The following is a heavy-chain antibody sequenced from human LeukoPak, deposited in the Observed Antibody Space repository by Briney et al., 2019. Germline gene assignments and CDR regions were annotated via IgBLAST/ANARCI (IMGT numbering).Heavy chain of an antibody. CDR3: ARRSPYSASYYFDS. V-gene: IGHV5-51*01. J-gene: IGHJ4*02. D-gene: IGHD1-26*01. CDR2: IYPGDSDT. CDR1: GYTFTSYW. Sequence: GESLKISCRGSGYTFTSYWIGWVRQMPGKGLEWMGIIYPGDSDTRYSPSFQGQVTISADKSIDTAYLQWSSLKASDTAMYYCARRSPYSASYYFDSWGQGTLVTVSS.